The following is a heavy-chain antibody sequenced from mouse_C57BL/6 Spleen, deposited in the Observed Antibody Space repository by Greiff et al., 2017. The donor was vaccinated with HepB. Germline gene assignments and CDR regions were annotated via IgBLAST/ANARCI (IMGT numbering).Heavy chain of an antibody. CDR3: ARSHYYGSSYEYFDY. D-gene: IGHD1-1*01. J-gene: IGHJ2*01. Sequence: QVQLQQPGAELVKPGASVKLSCKASGYTFTSYWMQWVKQRPGQGLEWIGALDPSDSYTNYNQKFKGKATLTVDTSSSTAYMQLSSLTSEDSAVYYCARSHYYGSSYEYFDYWGQGTTLTVSS. V-gene: IGHV1-50*01. CDR2: LDPSDSYT. CDR1: GYTFTSYW.